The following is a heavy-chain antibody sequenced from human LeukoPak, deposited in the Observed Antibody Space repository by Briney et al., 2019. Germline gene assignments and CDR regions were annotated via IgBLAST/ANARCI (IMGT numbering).Heavy chain of an antibody. D-gene: IGHD3-22*01. CDR2: IYYSGST. V-gene: IGHV4-59*01. Sequence: SETLSLTCTVSGASINYYYWSWIRQPPGKELEWIGYIYYSGSTNYNPSLKSRVTISVDTSKNQFSLKLSSVTAADTAVYYCARERYDSSGYYDYWGQGTLVTVSS. CDR3: ARERYDSSGYYDY. CDR1: GASINYYY. J-gene: IGHJ4*02.